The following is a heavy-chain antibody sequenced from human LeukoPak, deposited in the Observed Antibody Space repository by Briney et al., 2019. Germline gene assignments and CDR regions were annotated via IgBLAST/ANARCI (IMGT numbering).Heavy chain of an antibody. D-gene: IGHD6-19*01. V-gene: IGHV4-59*01. Sequence: SETLSLTCTVSGGSISSSFWSWVRQSPGKGLEWLAYIYYTGTTHYNPSLKSRLTISLDTSRNQFSLRLSSVTAADTAIYYCARRIAVSATNWFDPWGQGSLVTVSS. CDR2: IYYTGTT. CDR1: GGSISSSF. J-gene: IGHJ5*02. CDR3: ARRIAVSATNWFDP.